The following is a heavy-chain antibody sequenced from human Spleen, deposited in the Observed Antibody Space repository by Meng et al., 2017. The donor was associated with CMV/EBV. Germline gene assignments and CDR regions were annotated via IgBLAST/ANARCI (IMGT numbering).Heavy chain of an antibody. V-gene: IGHV3-53*01. CDR2: IYSGETT. CDR1: GDSISTDFYH. Sequence: GGSLRLSCNVSGDSISTDFYHWTWVRQAPGKGLEWVSVIYSGETTYYADSVKGRFTISRDNSQNTLYLQMNSLRAEDTAVYYCARTQLPERKYYYYYYDMDVWGQGTTVTVSS. J-gene: IGHJ6*02. D-gene: IGHD2-2*01. CDR3: ARTQLPERKYYYYYYDMDV.